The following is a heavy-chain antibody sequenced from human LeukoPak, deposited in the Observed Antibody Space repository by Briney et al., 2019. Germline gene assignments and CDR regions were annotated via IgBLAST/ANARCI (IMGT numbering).Heavy chain of an antibody. J-gene: IGHJ4*02. CDR1: GFTFATYP. CDR2: VTASGVAT. Sequence: GGSPRLSCAASGFTFATYPMTWVRQAPGKGLEWVSAVTASGVATYYADSVKGRFTISRDNSKNMLYLQMNSLRAEDTAVYYCAKDRSVSWGQGTLVTVSS. D-gene: IGHD3-10*01. V-gene: IGHV3-23*01. CDR3: AKDRSVS.